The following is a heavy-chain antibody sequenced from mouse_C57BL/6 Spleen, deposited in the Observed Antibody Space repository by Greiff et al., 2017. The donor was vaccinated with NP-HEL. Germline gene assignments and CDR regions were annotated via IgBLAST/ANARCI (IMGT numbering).Heavy chain of an antibody. Sequence: VQLQQPGAELVRPGSSVKLSCKASGYTFTSYWMHWVKQRPIQGLEWIGNIDPSDSDTHYNQKFKDKATLTVDKSSSTAYMQLSSLTSEDSAVYYCASEGDAMDYWGQGTSVTVSS. CDR1: GYTFTSYW. CDR2: IDPSDSDT. V-gene: IGHV1-52*01. J-gene: IGHJ4*01. CDR3: ASEGDAMDY.